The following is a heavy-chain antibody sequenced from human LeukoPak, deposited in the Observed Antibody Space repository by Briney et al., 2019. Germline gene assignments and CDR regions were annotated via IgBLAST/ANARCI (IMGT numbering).Heavy chain of an antibody. J-gene: IGHJ6*03. CDR1: GFTFDDYA. CDR3: AKGLGYCSSTSCYSSVMDV. Sequence: GGSLRLSCAASGFTFDDYAMHWVRQAPGKGLEWVSGISWNSGSIGYADSVKGRFTISRDNAKNSLYLQINSLRAEDTALYYCAKGLGYCSSTSCYSSVMDVWCKGTTVTVSS. D-gene: IGHD2-2*02. V-gene: IGHV3-9*01. CDR2: ISWNSGSI.